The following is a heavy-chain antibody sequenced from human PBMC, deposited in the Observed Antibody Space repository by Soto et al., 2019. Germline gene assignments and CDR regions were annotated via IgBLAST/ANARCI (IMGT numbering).Heavy chain of an antibody. CDR2: ISGSGGST. Sequence: GGSLRLSCAASGFTFSSYAMSWVRQAPGKGLEWVSAISGSGGSTYYADSVKGRFTISRDNSKNTQYLQMNSLRAEDTAVYYCAKDTWRYKWELQFDYWGQGTLVTVSS. J-gene: IGHJ4*02. CDR3: AKDTWRYKWELQFDY. D-gene: IGHD1-26*01. CDR1: GFTFSSYA. V-gene: IGHV3-23*01.